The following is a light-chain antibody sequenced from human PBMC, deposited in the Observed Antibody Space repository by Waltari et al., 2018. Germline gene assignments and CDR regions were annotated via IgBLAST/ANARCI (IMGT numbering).Light chain of an antibody. Sequence: QSALTQPASVSGSPGQSITIPCPGTSGDVGRYKLVPWYQQHPGKAPKLMIYEGSERPSGVSNRFSGSKSGNTASLTISGLQAEDEADYYCCSYAGSNTWLFGGGTKLTVL. J-gene: IGLJ3*02. CDR1: SGDVGRYKL. CDR3: CSYAGSNTWL. V-gene: IGLV2-23*01. CDR2: EGS.